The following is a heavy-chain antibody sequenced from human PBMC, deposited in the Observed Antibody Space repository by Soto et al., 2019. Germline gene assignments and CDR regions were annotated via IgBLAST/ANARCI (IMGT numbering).Heavy chain of an antibody. V-gene: IGHV3-23*01. J-gene: IGHJ6*02. D-gene: IGHD4-17*01. Sequence: GGSLRLSCAASGFTFSTYAMSWVRQAPGEGLEWVSGIFGSGGGISYADSVKGRFTISRDNSKNTLYLQMNSLRAEDTAVYYCARDPFDYGDYTKTGYYHGMDVWGQGNKVTVSS. CDR1: GFTFSTYA. CDR2: IFGSGGGI. CDR3: ARDPFDYGDYTKTGYYHGMDV.